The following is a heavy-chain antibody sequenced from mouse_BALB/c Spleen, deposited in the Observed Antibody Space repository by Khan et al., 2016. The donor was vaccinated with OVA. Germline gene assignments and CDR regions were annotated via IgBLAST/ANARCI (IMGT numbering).Heavy chain of an antibody. V-gene: IGHV5-6*01. CDR1: GFTFSTYG. CDR2: VSTGGSNT. D-gene: IGHD1-1*01. J-gene: IGHJ3*01. CDR3: ARLAYYYDGEGFAY. Sequence: EVELVESGGDLVKPGGSLKFSCAASGFTFSTYGMSWVRQTPDQRLEWVATVSTGGSNTYYPDSVKGRFTITRDNAKNTLYLQMSSLTSEDTAMFYCARLAYYYDGEGFAYWGQGTLVTVSA.